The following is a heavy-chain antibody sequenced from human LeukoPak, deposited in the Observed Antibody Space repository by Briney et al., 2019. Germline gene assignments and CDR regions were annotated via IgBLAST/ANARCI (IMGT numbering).Heavy chain of an antibody. J-gene: IGHJ6*02. CDR1: GFTFNYAW. CDR3: TTDEDWNYARKDV. CDR2: TVSEIDGGTT. V-gene: IGHV3-15*04. D-gene: IGHD1-7*01. Sequence: GGSLRLSCAASGFTFNYAWMSWVRQVPGKGLEWVGQTVSEIDGGTTDYATPVKGRFTISRDDSKSTLYLQMNSLKIEDTAVYYCTTDEDWNYARKDVWGRGATVIVSS.